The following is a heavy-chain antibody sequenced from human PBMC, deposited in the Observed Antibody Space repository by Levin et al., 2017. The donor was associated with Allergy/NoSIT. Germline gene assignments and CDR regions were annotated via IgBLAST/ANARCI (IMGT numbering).Heavy chain of an antibody. J-gene: IGHJ4*02. Sequence: PGESLKISCAASGFTFSSYGMHWVRQAPGKGLEWVAVISYDGSNKYYADSVKGRFTISRDNSKNTLYLQMNSLRAEDTAVYYCAKGSWQGWGQGTLVTVSS. D-gene: IGHD2-15*01. CDR1: GFTFSSYG. V-gene: IGHV3-30*18. CDR2: ISYDGSNK. CDR3: AKGSWQG.